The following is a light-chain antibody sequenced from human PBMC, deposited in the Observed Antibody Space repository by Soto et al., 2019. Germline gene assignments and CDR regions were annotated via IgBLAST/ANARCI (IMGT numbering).Light chain of an antibody. V-gene: IGKV3-11*01. CDR2: DIS. Sequence: EVVLTQSPATLSLSPGERATLSYRASQSVSIYVAWFQQKPGQAPRLLIYDISNRATGIPARFSGSGSGTDFTLTISSLEPEDFAVYYCQQRMTWPPITFGQGTRLEI. CDR1: QSVSIY. J-gene: IGKJ5*01. CDR3: QQRMTWPPIT.